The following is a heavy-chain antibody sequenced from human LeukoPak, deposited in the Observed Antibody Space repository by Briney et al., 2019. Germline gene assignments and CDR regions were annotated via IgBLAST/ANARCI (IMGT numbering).Heavy chain of an antibody. D-gene: IGHD5-18*01. Sequence: GGSLRLSCAASGFTFDDYAMHWVRQAPGKGLEWVSGISWNSGSIGYADSVKGRFTISRDNAKNSLYLQMNSLRAEDTAVYYCAREPYQLWSPFDYWGQGTLVTVSS. J-gene: IGHJ4*02. CDR2: ISWNSGSI. CDR3: AREPYQLWSPFDY. V-gene: IGHV3-9*01. CDR1: GFTFDDYA.